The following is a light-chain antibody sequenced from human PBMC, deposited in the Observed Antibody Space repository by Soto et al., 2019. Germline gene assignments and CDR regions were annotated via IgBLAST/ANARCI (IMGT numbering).Light chain of an antibody. CDR3: VLYMGSGSVL. CDR1: SGSVSTSYY. Sequence: QTVVTQEPSFSVSPGGTVTLTCGLSSGSVSTSYYPSWYQQTPGQAPRTLIYNTNSRSSGVPDRFSGSIVGNKAALTITGAQAEDESDYYCVLYMGSGSVLFGGGTQLTVL. V-gene: IGLV8-61*01. J-gene: IGLJ2*01. CDR2: NTN.